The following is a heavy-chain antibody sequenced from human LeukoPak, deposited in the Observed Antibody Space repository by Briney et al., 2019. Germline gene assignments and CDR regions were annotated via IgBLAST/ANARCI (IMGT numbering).Heavy chain of an antibody. CDR2: IYYSGST. D-gene: IGHD2-2*01. CDR3: ERDPAYCSSTSCYARGYFDY. Sequence: SETLSLTCTVSGGSISSYYWSWIRQPPGKGLEWIGYIYYSGSTNYNPSLKSRVTISVDTSKNQFSLKLSSVTAADTAVYYCERDPAYCSSTSCYARGYFDYWGQGTLITVSS. V-gene: IGHV4-59*01. CDR1: GGSISSYY. J-gene: IGHJ4*02.